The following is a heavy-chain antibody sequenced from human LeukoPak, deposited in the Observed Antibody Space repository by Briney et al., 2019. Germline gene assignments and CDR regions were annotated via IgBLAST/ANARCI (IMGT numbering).Heavy chain of an antibody. Sequence: GASVKVSCEASGGTFSSYAISWVRQAPGQGLEWMGGIIPIFGTANYAQKFQGRVTITTDESTSTAYMELSSLRSEDTAVYYCARGVLVPAAAYYFDYWGPGNPGHRLL. CDR3: ARGVLVPAAAYYFDY. CDR2: IIPIFGTA. CDR1: GGTFSSYA. D-gene: IGHD2-2*01. V-gene: IGHV1-69*05. J-gene: IGHJ4*02.